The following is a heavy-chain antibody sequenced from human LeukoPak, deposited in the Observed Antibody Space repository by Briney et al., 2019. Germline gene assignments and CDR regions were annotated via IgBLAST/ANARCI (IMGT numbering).Heavy chain of an antibody. D-gene: IGHD6-6*01. CDR1: GGSISTYY. V-gene: IGHV4-4*07. CDR2: IYTSGST. J-gene: IGHJ4*02. Sequence: SETLSLTCTVSGGSISTYYWSWIRQPAGKGLEWIGRIYTSGSTNYNPSLKSRVTMSVDTSKNQFSLKLSSVTAADTAVYYCARSYSSSSPFDYWGQGTLVTVSS. CDR3: ARSYSSSSPFDY.